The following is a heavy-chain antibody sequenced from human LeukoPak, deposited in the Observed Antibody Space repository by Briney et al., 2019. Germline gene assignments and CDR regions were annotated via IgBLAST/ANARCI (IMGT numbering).Heavy chain of an antibody. V-gene: IGHV1-46*01. D-gene: IGHD4-17*01. CDR1: GYTFTSYY. J-gene: IGHJ3*02. CDR2: INPSGGST. Sequence: VASVKVSCKASGYTFTSYYMHWVRQAPGQGLEWMGIINPSGGSTSYAQKFQGRVTMTRDTSTSTVYMELSSLRSEDTAVYYCARDRIKVSLGMTTVTTDAFDIWGQGTMVTVSS. CDR3: ARDRIKVSLGMTTVTTDAFDI.